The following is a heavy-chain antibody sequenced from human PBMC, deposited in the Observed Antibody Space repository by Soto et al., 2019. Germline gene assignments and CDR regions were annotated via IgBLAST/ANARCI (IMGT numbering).Heavy chain of an antibody. J-gene: IGHJ4*02. V-gene: IGHV1-69*13. CDR1: GGTFSSYA. Sequence: SVKVSCKASGGTFSSYAISWVRQAPGQGLEWMGGIVPIFGTANYAQKFQGRVTITADESTSTAYMELSSLRSEDTAVYYCARKARSGWDFDYWGQGTLVTVSS. CDR2: IVPIFGTA. D-gene: IGHD6-19*01. CDR3: ARKARSGWDFDY.